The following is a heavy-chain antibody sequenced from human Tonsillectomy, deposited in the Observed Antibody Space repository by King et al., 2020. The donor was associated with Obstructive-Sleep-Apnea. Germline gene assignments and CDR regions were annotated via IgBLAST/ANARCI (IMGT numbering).Heavy chain of an antibody. CDR2: IYSGGST. V-gene: IGHV3-53*04. Sequence: VQLVESGGGLVQPGGSLRLSCAASGFTVSSNYMSWVRQAPGKGLEWVSVIYSGGSTYYADSVKGRFTISRHNSKNTLYLQMNSLRAEDTAVYYCARDRREVVVVAATFYYYYGMDVWGQGTTVTVSS. D-gene: IGHD2-15*01. J-gene: IGHJ6*02. CDR1: GFTVSSNY. CDR3: ARDRREVVVVAATFYYYYGMDV.